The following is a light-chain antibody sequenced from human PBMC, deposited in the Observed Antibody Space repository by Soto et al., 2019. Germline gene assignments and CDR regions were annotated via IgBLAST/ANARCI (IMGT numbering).Light chain of an antibody. Sequence: QSGLTQPRSVSGSPGQSVTISCTGTSSDVSAYDYVSWYQHHPGRPPKLIIYDLNKRPSGVPDRFSGSKSGNTASLTISGLQAEDEAAYYCCSYADTYTFVVFGGGTKLTVL. J-gene: IGLJ2*01. V-gene: IGLV2-11*01. CDR1: SSDVSAYDY. CDR3: CSYADTYTFVV. CDR2: DLN.